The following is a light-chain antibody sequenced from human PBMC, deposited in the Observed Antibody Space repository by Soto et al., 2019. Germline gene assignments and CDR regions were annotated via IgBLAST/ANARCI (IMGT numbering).Light chain of an antibody. CDR3: SSYTSRSTLV. CDR1: SSDVGGYNY. Sequence: QSALTQPASVSGSPGQSITISCTGTSSDVGGYNYVSWYQHHPGKAPKLMIYEVSNRPSGVSNRFSGSKSGKTASLTISGLQAEDEADYYCSSYTSRSTLVFGTGTKVTVL. V-gene: IGLV2-14*01. J-gene: IGLJ1*01. CDR2: EVS.